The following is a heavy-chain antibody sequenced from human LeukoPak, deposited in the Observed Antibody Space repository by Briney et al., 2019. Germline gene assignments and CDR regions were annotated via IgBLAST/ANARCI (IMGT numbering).Heavy chain of an antibody. CDR1: GFTFSSYS. CDR3: ATGALDY. J-gene: IGHJ4*02. CDR2: ISSSSSTI. V-gene: IGHV3-48*01. Sequence: GGSLRLSCAASGFTFSSYSMNWVRQAPGKGLEWVSYISSSSSTIYYEDSVKGRFTISRDNAKNSLYPQMNSLRAEDTAVYYCATGALDYWGQGTLVTVSS.